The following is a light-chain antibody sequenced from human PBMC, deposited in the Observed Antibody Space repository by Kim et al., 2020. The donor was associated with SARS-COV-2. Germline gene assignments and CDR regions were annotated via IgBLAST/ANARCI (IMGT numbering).Light chain of an antibody. CDR2: GNS. V-gene: IGLV1-40*01. Sequence: QRVTISCTGSSSNIGAGYVVHWYQQLPGTAPKLLIYGNSNRPSGVPDRFSGSNSGTSASLAITGLQAEDEADYYCQSYDSSLSGWVFGGGTQLTVL. CDR1: SSNIGAGYV. J-gene: IGLJ3*02. CDR3: QSYDSSLSGWV.